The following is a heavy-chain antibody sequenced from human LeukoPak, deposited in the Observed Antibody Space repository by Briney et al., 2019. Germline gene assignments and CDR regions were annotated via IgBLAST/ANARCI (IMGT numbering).Heavy chain of an antibody. D-gene: IGHD3-9*01. Sequence: ASVKVSCKASGYTFTGYYMHRVRQAPGQGLEWMGWINPNSGGTNYAQKFQGRVTMTRDTSISTAYMELSRLRSDDTAVYYCARSDTYYDILTGYYPNWFDPWGQGTLVTVSS. CDR2: INPNSGGT. J-gene: IGHJ5*02. CDR1: GYTFTGYY. V-gene: IGHV1-2*02. CDR3: ARSDTYYDILTGYYPNWFDP.